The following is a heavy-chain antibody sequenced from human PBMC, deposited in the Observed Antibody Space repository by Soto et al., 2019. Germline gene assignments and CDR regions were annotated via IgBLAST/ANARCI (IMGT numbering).Heavy chain of an antibody. CDR2: ISGSGGTT. D-gene: IGHD5-12*01. Sequence: GGSLRLSCVASGFTFRSYGMNWVRQAPGKGLEWVSVISGSGGTTYYADSVKGRFTISRDNSKNTLYLQMNSLRAEDTAVYYCARNPEYSANDATYFDYWGQGTLVTVSS. CDR3: ARNPEYSANDATYFDY. J-gene: IGHJ4*02. CDR1: GFTFRSYG. V-gene: IGHV3-23*01.